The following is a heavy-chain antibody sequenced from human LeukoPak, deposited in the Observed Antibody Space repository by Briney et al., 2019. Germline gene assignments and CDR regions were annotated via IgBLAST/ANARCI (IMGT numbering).Heavy chain of an antibody. V-gene: IGHV3-48*01. CDR2: ISITSSTI. J-gene: IGHJ4*02. CDR3: ARDYGSGRRIFDY. Sequence: PGGSLRLSCAASGFTFSNYGMHWVRQAPGKGLEWVSQISITSSTINYADSSKGRFTISRDNAKNSLYLQMNSLRAEDTAVYYCARDYGSGRRIFDYWGQGTLVTVSS. D-gene: IGHD3-10*01. CDR1: GFTFSNYG.